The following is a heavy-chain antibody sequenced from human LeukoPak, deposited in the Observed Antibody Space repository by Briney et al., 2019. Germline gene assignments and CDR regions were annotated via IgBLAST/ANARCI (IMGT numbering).Heavy chain of an antibody. CDR3: ARAPITLSGNYYPLLDY. CDR1: GFTFSSYS. Sequence: GGSLRLSCAASGFTFSSYSMNWVRQAPGKGLEWVSSISSSSSYIYYADSVKGRFTISRDNAKNSLYLQMNSLRAEDTALYYCARAPITLSGNYYPLLDYWGQGTLVTVSS. J-gene: IGHJ4*02. D-gene: IGHD1-26*01. V-gene: IGHV3-21*01. CDR2: ISSSSSYI.